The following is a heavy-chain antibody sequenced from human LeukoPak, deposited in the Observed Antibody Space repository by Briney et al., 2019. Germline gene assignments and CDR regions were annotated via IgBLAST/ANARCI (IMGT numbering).Heavy chain of an antibody. CDR3: AGLDSSGWQEYYFDY. Sequence: PSETLSLTCTVSGGSISSYYWSWIRQPPGKGLEWIGYIYYSGSTNYNPSLKSRVTISVDTSKNQFSLKLSSVTAADTAVYYCAGLDSSGWQEYYFDYWGQGTLVTVSS. CDR1: GGSISSYY. J-gene: IGHJ4*02. CDR2: IYYSGST. D-gene: IGHD6-19*01. V-gene: IGHV4-59*08.